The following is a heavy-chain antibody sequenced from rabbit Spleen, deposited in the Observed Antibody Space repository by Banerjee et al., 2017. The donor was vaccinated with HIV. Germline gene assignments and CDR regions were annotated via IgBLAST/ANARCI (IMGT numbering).Heavy chain of an antibody. V-gene: IGHV1S40*01. J-gene: IGHJ4*01. D-gene: IGHD4-1*01. CDR3: ARDRSSAWGAPFDLNYYFNL. Sequence: QSLEESGGDLVKPGASLTLTCIASGVSFSGNSYMCWVRQAPGKGLEWIVCIDTGSSGFTYHASWAKGRFTISKTSATTVTLQMTSLTAADTATYFCARDRSSAWGAPFDLNYYFNLWGPGTLVTVS. CDR1: GVSFSGNSY. CDR2: IDTGSSGFT.